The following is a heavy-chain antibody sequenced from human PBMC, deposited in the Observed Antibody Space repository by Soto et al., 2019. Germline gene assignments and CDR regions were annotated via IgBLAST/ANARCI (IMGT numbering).Heavy chain of an antibody. CDR1: GGTFSSYA. J-gene: IGHJ6*02. CDR2: IIPIFGTA. Sequence: AASVKVSCKASGGTFSSYAISWVRQAPGQXLEWMGGIIPIFGTANYAQKFQGRVTITADESTSTAYMELSSLRSEDTAVYYCARGIGYSYAASYYYYGMDVWGQGTTVTVSS. D-gene: IGHD5-18*01. V-gene: IGHV1-69*13. CDR3: ARGIGYSYAASYYYYGMDV.